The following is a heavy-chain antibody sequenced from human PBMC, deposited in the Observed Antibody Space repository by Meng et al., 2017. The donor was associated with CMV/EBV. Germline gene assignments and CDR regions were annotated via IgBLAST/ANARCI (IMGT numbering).Heavy chain of an antibody. Sequence: GESLKISCAASGFTFSDYYMSWIRQAPGKGLEWVSYISSSGSTIYYADSVKGRFTISRDNAKNSLYLQMNSLRAEDTAVYYCARGRKTVVVPAAIPAWFDPWGQGTLVTVSS. CDR3: ARGRKTVVVPAAIPAWFDP. V-gene: IGHV3-11*01. CDR2: ISSSGSTI. J-gene: IGHJ5*02. D-gene: IGHD2-2*02. CDR1: GFTFSDYY.